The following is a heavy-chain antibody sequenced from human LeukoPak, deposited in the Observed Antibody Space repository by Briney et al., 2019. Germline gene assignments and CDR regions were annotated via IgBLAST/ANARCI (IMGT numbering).Heavy chain of an antibody. CDR2: VSGSGGNT. V-gene: IGHV3-23*01. Sequence: GGSLRLSCAASGFSFNSYAMSWVRQAPGKGLEWVSTVSGSGGNTYYADSVKGRFTISRDNSKNTLYLQMNSLRAEDTAVYYCAKGGPYYYGSGSYEGFDYWGQGTLVTVSS. D-gene: IGHD3-10*01. CDR3: AKGGPYYYGSGSYEGFDY. J-gene: IGHJ4*02. CDR1: GFSFNSYA.